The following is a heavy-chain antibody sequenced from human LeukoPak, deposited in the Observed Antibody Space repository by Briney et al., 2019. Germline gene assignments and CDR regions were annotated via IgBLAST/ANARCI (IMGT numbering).Heavy chain of an antibody. D-gene: IGHD3-16*02. V-gene: IGHV4-34*01. J-gene: IGHJ5*02. CDR2: INHSGST. CDR3: ARDRGLYYDYIWGSYRYTRTFDP. Sequence: PSETLSLTCAVYGGSFSGYYWSWIRQPPGKGLEWIGEINHSGSTNYNPSLKSRVTISVDTSENQFSLKLSSVTAADTAVYYCARDRGLYYDYIWGSYRYTRTFDPWGQGTLVTVSS. CDR1: GGSFSGYY.